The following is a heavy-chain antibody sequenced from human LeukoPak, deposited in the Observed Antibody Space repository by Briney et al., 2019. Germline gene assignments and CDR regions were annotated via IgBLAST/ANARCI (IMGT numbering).Heavy chain of an antibody. J-gene: IGHJ4*02. Sequence: ASMKVSCEASGYTFTSYGISWVRQAPGQGLEWMGWISAYNGNTNYAQKLQGRVTMTTDTSTSTVYMELRSLRSDDTAVYYCARERRSYSGLDYWGQGTLVTVSS. V-gene: IGHV1-18*01. CDR3: ARERRSYSGLDY. CDR2: ISAYNGNT. D-gene: IGHD1-26*01. CDR1: GYTFTSYG.